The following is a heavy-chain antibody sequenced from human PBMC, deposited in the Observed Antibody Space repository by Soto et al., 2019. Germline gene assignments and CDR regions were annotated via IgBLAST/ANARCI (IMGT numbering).Heavy chain of an antibody. CDR3: VRTPASGSLDP. CDR2: TYYRSKWYN. J-gene: IGHJ5*02. CDR1: GDSVSSNGAA. Sequence: SQPLSLPCAISGDSVSSNGAAWTWIRQSPSRGLEWLGRTYYRSKWYNDYAVSVKSRITINPDTSKNQFSLQLNSVTPEDTAGDYCVRTPASGSLDPRGQGNLVTVYS. D-gene: IGHD6-13*01. V-gene: IGHV6-1*01.